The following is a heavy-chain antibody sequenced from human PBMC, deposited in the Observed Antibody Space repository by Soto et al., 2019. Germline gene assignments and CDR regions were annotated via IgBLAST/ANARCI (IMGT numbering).Heavy chain of an antibody. CDR3: AKDKVPYYDFSSGQRWFDP. V-gene: IGHV3-30*18. Sequence: QVQLVESGGGVVPPGTSLRLSCAASGFTFSIHGMHWVRQTPGKGLEWVAVISNDGNKKYYVESVEGRFSISRDNSKSIVYLQMNNVRIEDTAKYYCAKDKVPYYDFSSGQRWFDPWGQGTQVTVSS. J-gene: IGHJ5*02. CDR2: ISNDGNKK. CDR1: GFTFSIHG. D-gene: IGHD3-3*01.